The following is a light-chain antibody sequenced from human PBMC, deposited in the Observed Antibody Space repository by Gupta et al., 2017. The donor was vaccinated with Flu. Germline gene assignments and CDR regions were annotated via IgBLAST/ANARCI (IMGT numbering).Light chain of an antibody. V-gene: IGKV3-11*01. J-gene: IGKJ5*01. CDR1: QSVDYY. CDR3: QQRSSWPPTIT. CDR2: DAS. Sequence: RATLSCRASQSVDYYLAWYQNKPGQVPRLLIYDASNRATGIPARFSGRGSGTDFTLTISSLEPEDFAIYYCQQRSSWPPTITFGQGTRLEIK.